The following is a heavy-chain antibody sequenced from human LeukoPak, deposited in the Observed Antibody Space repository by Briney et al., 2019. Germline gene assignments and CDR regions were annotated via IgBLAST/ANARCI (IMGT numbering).Heavy chain of an antibody. CDR2: IHYSGST. CDR1: GGSISNYY. D-gene: IGHD3-16*01. J-gene: IGHJ6*03. V-gene: IGHV4-59*12. Sequence: SETLSLTCTVSGGSISNYYWSWIRQPPGKGLEWIGYIHYSGSTNYNPSLKSRVTISVDTSKNQFSLKLSSVTAADTAMYYCARVKDPGGYYYYYYMDVWGKGTTVTVSS. CDR3: ARVKDPGGYYYYYYMDV.